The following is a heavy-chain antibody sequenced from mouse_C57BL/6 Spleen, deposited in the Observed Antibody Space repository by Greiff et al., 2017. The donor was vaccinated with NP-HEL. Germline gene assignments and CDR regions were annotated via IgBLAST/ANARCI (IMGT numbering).Heavy chain of an antibody. Sequence: VQLQQLGAELVRPGSSVKLSCKASGYTFTSYWMDWVKQRPGQGLEWIGNIYPSDSETHYNQKFKDKATLTVDKSSSTAYMQLSSLTSEDSAVYYCARGGNYPYWGQGTTLTVSS. D-gene: IGHD2-1*01. CDR1: GYTFTSYW. CDR2: IYPSDSET. CDR3: ARGGNYPY. J-gene: IGHJ2*01. V-gene: IGHV1-61*01.